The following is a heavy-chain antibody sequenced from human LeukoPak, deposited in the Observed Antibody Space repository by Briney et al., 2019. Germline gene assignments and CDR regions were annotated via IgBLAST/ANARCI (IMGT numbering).Heavy chain of an antibody. CDR2: INHSGST. V-gene: IGHV4-34*01. Sequence: SETLSLTCAVYGGSFSGYYWSWIRQPPGKGLEWIGEINHSGSTNYNPSLKSRVTISVDTSKNQFSLKLSSVTAADTAVYYCARGRRITTFGVVISPDYFDYWGQGTLVTVSS. CDR3: ARGRRITTFGVVISPDYFDY. CDR1: GGSFSGYY. D-gene: IGHD3-3*01. J-gene: IGHJ4*02.